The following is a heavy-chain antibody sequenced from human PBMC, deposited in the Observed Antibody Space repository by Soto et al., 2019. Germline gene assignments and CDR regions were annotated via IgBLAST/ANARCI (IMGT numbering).Heavy chain of an antibody. J-gene: IGHJ4*02. Sequence: SETLSLTCTVSGGSISTYYWSWIRQPAGKGLGWIGRIYTSGSPTYNPSLRSRVTMSVDTSKNQFSLKLSSVTAADTAVYYCARNIAAAGLDHWGQGTLVTVSS. CDR3: ARNIAAAGLDH. V-gene: IGHV4-4*07. CDR1: GGSISTYY. CDR2: IYTSGSP. D-gene: IGHD6-13*01.